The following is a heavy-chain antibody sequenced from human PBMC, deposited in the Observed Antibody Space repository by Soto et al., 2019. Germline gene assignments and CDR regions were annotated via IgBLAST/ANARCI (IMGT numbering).Heavy chain of an antibody. J-gene: IGHJ4*02. CDR1: GGTFSSYA. D-gene: IGHD6-19*01. V-gene: IGHV1-69*13. CDR3: ARVLFNPRLKGIAVAGTGSFDY. Sequence: SVKVSCKASGGTFSSYAISWVRQAPGQGLEWMGGIIPIFGTANYAQKFQGRVTITADESTSTAYMELSSLRSEDTAVYYCARVLFNPRLKGIAVAGTGSFDYWGKGPLFT. CDR2: IIPIFGTA.